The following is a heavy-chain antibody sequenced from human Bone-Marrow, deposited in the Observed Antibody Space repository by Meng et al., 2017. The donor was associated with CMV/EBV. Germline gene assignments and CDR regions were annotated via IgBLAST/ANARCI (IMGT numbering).Heavy chain of an antibody. V-gene: IGHV3-33*06. CDR2: IWYDGNSK. D-gene: IGHD1-1*01. CDR1: GFTFNDFG. J-gene: IGHJ4*02. Sequence: AASGFTFNDFGMHWVRQAPGKGLEWVAVIWYDGNSKYYSDSVKGRFTISRDNSKNTVYLQMNSLRAEDTAVYHCEKDGTTGTLFFDYWGQGTLVTVSS. CDR3: EKDGTTGTLFFDY.